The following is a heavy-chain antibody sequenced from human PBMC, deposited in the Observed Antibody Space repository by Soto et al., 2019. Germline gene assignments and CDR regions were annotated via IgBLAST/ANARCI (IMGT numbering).Heavy chain of an antibody. Sequence: GGSLRLSCAASGFTFSSYAMNWVRQAPGKGLEWVALISHDGINKYYADSVRGRFTISRDNSTNTLYLQMNSLRAADTAVYYCGRCTSTSCHLGSDYWGQGTLVTVSS. CDR2: ISHDGINK. D-gene: IGHD2-2*01. CDR1: GFTFSSYA. V-gene: IGHV3-30-3*01. CDR3: GRCTSTSCHLGSDY. J-gene: IGHJ4*02.